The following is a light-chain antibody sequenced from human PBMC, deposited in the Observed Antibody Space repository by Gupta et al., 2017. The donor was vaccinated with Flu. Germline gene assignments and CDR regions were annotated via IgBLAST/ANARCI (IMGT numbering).Light chain of an antibody. CDR1: QNINNY. Sequence: PSSLSSSVGDRVTITCRASQNINNYLNWYHQKPGKAPKLLIYAASSLQSGVPSRFSGSGSGTDFTLTISRLQPEDFAIYYCLQSYSTPRTFGQGTKVEIK. CDR3: LQSYSTPRT. CDR2: AAS. V-gene: IGKV1-39*01. J-gene: IGKJ1*01.